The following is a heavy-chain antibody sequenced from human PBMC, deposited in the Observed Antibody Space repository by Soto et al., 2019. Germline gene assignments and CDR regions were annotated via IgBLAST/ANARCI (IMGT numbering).Heavy chain of an antibody. J-gene: IGHJ6*02. CDR1: GFTFSSYA. CDR2: ISYDGSNK. Sequence: QVQLVESGGGVVQPGRSLRLSCAASGFTFSSYAMHWVRQAPGKGLEWVAVISYDGSNKYYADSVKGRFTISRDNSKNTLYLQMNSLRAEDTAVYYCARDRGELSAYYYYYGMDVWGQGTTVTVSS. V-gene: IGHV3-30-3*01. D-gene: IGHD1-7*01. CDR3: ARDRGELSAYYYYYGMDV.